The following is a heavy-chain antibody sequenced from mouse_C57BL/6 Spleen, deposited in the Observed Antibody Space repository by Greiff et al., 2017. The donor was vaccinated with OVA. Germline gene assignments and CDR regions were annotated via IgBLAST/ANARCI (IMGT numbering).Heavy chain of an antibody. CDR1: GYTFTSYW. D-gene: IGHD2-2*01. V-gene: IGHV1-64*01. CDR2: IHPHSGST. CDR3: ARETGSYFDD. Sequence: QVQLQQPGAELVKPGASVKLSCKASGYTFTSYWMHWVKQRPGQGLEWIGMIHPHSGSTNYNEKFKSKATLTVDKSSSTAYMQLSSLTSEDSAVYYCARETGSYFDDWGQGTTLTVSS. J-gene: IGHJ2*01.